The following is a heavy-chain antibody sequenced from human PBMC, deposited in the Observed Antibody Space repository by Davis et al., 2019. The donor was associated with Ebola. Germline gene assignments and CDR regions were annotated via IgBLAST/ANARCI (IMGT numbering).Heavy chain of an antibody. J-gene: IGHJ3*02. CDR1: GGTFTNYA. CDR2: IIPVVDTK. V-gene: IGHV1-69*04. D-gene: IGHD6-19*01. Sequence: SVKVSCKTSGGTFTNYAVNWVRQAPGQGLEWMGRIIPVVDTKDYAQKFQGRVTLTADKATNTAYMELSGLRFDDTAVYYCALAYASGLYAFDIWGQGTMVTVSS. CDR3: ALAYASGLYAFDI.